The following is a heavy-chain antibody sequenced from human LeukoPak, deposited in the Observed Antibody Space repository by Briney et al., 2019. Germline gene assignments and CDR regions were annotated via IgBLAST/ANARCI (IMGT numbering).Heavy chain of an antibody. D-gene: IGHD2-15*01. CDR2: INWNGGST. V-gene: IGHV3-20*04. Sequence: PVGSLRLSCAASVFTFDDYGMSWVCQAPGKGLEWVSGINWNGGSTGYADSVKGRFTISRDNAKNSLYLQMNSLSAEDTALYYCARDIVVIAATHHEAFDIWGQGTMVTVSS. CDR3: ARDIVVIAATHHEAFDI. J-gene: IGHJ3*02. CDR1: VFTFDDYG.